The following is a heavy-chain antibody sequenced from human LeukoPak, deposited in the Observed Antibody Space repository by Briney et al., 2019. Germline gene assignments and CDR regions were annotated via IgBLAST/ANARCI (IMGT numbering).Heavy chain of an antibody. J-gene: IGHJ4*02. CDR3: ARDVAVGAHKIFDY. CDR1: GYTFTSYG. D-gene: IGHD2-15*01. Sequence: GASVKVSCKASGYTFTSYGISWVRQAPGQGLEWMGWINPNSGGTNYAQKFQGRVTMTRDTSISTAYMELSRLRSDDTAVYYCARDVAVGAHKIFDYWGQGTLVTVSS. V-gene: IGHV1-2*02. CDR2: INPNSGGT.